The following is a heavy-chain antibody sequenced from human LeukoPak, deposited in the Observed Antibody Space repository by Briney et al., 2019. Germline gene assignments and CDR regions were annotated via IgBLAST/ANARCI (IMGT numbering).Heavy chain of an antibody. CDR1: GYTFTGYY. CDR2: INPNSGGT. CDR3: ATEYSSSWYDYYYYMDV. D-gene: IGHD6-13*01. J-gene: IGHJ6*03. V-gene: IGHV1-2*06. Sequence: ASAKVSCKASGYTFTGYYMHWVRQAPGQGLEWMGRINPNSGGTNYAQKFQGRVTMTRDTSISTAYMELSRLRSDDTAVYYCATEYSSSWYDYYYYMDVWGKGTTVTVSS.